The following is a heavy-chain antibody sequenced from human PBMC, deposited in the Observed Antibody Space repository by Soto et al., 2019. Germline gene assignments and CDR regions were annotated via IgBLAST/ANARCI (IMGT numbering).Heavy chain of an antibody. J-gene: IGHJ4*02. D-gene: IGHD1-26*01. CDR3: ITTYSGPPARPYLDL. CDR1: GFTINNAW. Sequence: EVQLVESGGDLVKPGGSLRLSCAASGFTINNAWMSWVRQAPGKGLEWVGRIKSKGNGGTADYAAPVKGRFTISRDDSKNMLYLQMNSLKTEDTAVYYCITTYSGPPARPYLDLWGQGTPVTVSA. CDR2: IKSKGNGGTA. V-gene: IGHV3-15*01.